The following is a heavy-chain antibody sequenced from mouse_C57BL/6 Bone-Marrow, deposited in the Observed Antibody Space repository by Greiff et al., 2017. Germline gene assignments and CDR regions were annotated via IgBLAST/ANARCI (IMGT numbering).Heavy chain of an antibody. J-gene: IGHJ2*01. CDR2: IYPRSGNT. V-gene: IGHV1-81*01. CDR3: ARCGTTVVAGY. D-gene: IGHD1-1*01. CDR1: GYTFTSYG. Sequence: VQLQQSGAELARPGASVKLSCKASGYTFTSYGISWVKQRTGQGLGWIGEIYPRSGNTYYNEKFKGKATLTADKSSSTAYMELRSLTSEDSAVYFCARCGTTVVAGYWGQGTTLTVSS.